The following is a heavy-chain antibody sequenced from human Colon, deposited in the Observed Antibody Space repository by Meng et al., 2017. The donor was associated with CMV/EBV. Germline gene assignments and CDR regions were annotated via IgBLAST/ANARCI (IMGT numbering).Heavy chain of an antibody. CDR2: INPRSGAT. J-gene: IGHJ4*02. CDR1: TGSY. V-gene: IGHV1-2*04. D-gene: IGHD2-15*01. CDR3: ARGGRSQGYCSGGTCYAGFDS. Sequence: TGSYVHWVRQAPGQRLEWLGWINPRSGATNYARDYQAWVTMTTDTSINTAYMELSGAKSDGTAIYFCARGGRSQGYCSGGTCYAGFDSWGQGTLSPSPQ.